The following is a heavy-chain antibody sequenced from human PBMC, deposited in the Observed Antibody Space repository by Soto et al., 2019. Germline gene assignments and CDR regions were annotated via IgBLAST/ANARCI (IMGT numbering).Heavy chain of an antibody. CDR2: ISYDGSNK. CDR1: GLTFSNYG. Sequence: GGSLRLSCAASGLTFSNYGMHWVRQAPGKGLEWVAVISYDGSNKYYADPVKGRFTISRDNSKNTLYLQMNRLRAEDTAVYYCAKAPNFDWLSHFDYWGQGTLVTV. V-gene: IGHV3-30*18. CDR3: AKAPNFDWLSHFDY. D-gene: IGHD3-9*01. J-gene: IGHJ4*02.